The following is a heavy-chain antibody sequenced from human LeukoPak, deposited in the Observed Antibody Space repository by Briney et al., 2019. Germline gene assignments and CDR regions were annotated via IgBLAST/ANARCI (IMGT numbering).Heavy chain of an antibody. D-gene: IGHD5-24*01. CDR3: ARAGWLQPYDY. V-gene: IGHV1-8*01. CDR1: GYTFTSYD. J-gene: IGHJ4*02. Sequence: ASVKVSCKSSGYTFTSYDIHWVRQATGQGLEWMGWMNPNSGNTDYAQKFQARVTMTRNTSISTAYMELSNLISEDTAVYYCARAGWLQPYDYWGQGTLVTVSS. CDR2: MNPNSGNT.